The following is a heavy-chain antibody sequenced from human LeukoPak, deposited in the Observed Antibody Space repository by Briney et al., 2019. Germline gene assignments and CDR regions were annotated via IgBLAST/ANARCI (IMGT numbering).Heavy chain of an antibody. CDR3: ARYRGDYVSLPSPFDY. D-gene: IGHD4-17*01. CDR1: GYRFTDYW. Sequence: GESLKISCKGSGYRFTDYWIGWVRQMPGKGLEWMGIISPEDSDTRYSPSFQGQATISADESISTAYLQWSSLKASDTALYYCARYRGDYVSLPSPFDYWGQGTLVTVSS. CDR2: ISPEDSDT. J-gene: IGHJ4*02. V-gene: IGHV5-51*01.